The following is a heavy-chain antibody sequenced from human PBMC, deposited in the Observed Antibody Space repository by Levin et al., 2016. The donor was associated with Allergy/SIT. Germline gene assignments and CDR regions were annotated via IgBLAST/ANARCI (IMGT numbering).Heavy chain of an antibody. CDR3: ARQIVNSGGYVQYFDY. Sequence: RQAPGKGLEWVSYISSSGSTIYYADSVKGRFTISRDNAKNSLYLQMNSLRAEDTAVYYCARQIVNSGGYVQYFDYWGQGTLVTVSS. CDR2: ISSSGSTI. J-gene: IGHJ4*02. D-gene: IGHD5-12*01. V-gene: IGHV3-11*01.